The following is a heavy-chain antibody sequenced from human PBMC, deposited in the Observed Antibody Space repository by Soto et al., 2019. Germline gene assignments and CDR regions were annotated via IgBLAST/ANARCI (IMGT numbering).Heavy chain of an antibody. CDR1: GGTFSSYA. D-gene: IGHD3-22*01. CDR2: IIPIFGTA. Sequence: SVKVSFKASGGTFSSYAISWVRQAPGQGLEWMGGIIPIFGTANYAQKFQGRVTITADESTSTAYMELSSLRSEDTAVYYCASNYDSSGYFLLPEYYYYYGMDVWGQGTTVTVSS. V-gene: IGHV1-69*13. J-gene: IGHJ6*02. CDR3: ASNYDSSGYFLLPEYYYYYGMDV.